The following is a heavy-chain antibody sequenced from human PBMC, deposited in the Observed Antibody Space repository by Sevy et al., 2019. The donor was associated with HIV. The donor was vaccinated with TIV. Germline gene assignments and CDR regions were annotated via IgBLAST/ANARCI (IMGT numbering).Heavy chain of an antibody. J-gene: IGHJ6*02. CDR2: IRYDGSNK. CDR3: AREKVDTSMIFVEYYGMAV. CDR1: GFSFSSYD. D-gene: IGHD5-18*01. V-gene: IGHV3-33*01. Sequence: GGSLRLSCAASGFSFSSYDMHWVRQAPGMGLEWVAVIRYDGSNKHYGDSVKGRFTISRDNSKNALYLQMSSLRAEDTAVYYCAREKVDTSMIFVEYYGMAVWGQGTTVTFSS.